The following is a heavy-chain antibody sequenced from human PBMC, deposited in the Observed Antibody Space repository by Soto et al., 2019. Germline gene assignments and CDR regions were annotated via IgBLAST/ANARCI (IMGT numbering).Heavy chain of an antibody. CDR2: INAGNGNT. J-gene: IGHJ5*02. CDR1: GYTFTSYA. D-gene: IGHD5-18*01. V-gene: IGHV1-3*01. CDR3: AGDPGYSIGHT. Sequence: ASVKVSCKASGYTFTSYAMLWVRQAPGQRLEWMGWINAGNGNTKYSQKFQGRVTITRDTSASTAYMELSSLRSEDTAVYYCAGDPGYSIGHTWGQGPLVSVSS.